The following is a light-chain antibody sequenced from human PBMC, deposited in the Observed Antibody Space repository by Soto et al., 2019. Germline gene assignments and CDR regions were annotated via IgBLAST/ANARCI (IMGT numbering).Light chain of an antibody. CDR1: QSVGIF. J-gene: IGKJ3*01. CDR2: DAS. Sequence: EIVLTQSPATLSLSPGESATLSCRASQSVGIFLAWYQQKSGQTPRLLIYDASNRAPGIPARFSGSGSGTDFTLTISSLDPEDFAVYYCQHRSNWLGTFGPGTKVDIK. V-gene: IGKV3-11*01. CDR3: QHRSNWLGT.